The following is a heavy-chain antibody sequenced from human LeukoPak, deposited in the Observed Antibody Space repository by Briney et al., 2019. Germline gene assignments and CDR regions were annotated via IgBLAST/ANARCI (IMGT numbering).Heavy chain of an antibody. CDR1: GFTVSSNY. Sequence: GGSLRLSCAASGFTVSSNYMSWVRQAPGKGLEWVSVIYSGGSTYYADSVKGRFTISRDNSKNTLYLQMNSLRAEDTAVYYCASIGYCSGGSCYTIDYWGQGTLVTVSS. CDR2: IYSGGST. D-gene: IGHD2-15*01. V-gene: IGHV3-53*01. CDR3: ASIGYCSGGSCYTIDY. J-gene: IGHJ4*02.